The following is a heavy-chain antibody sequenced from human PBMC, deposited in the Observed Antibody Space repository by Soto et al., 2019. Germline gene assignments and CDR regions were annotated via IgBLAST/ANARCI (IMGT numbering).Heavy chain of an antibody. D-gene: IGHD4-17*01. Sequence: GGSLRLSCTASGFTFNHYAMSWVRQAPGKGLEWVSAVSGRGGSTKYADSVKGRFIISRDNSNSTLYLQMDSLRGGDTAVYYCAKDSTVTTPLYFYYYGFDVWGQGTTVTVSS. V-gene: IGHV3-23*01. J-gene: IGHJ6*02. CDR1: GFTFNHYA. CDR2: VSGRGGST. CDR3: AKDSTVTTPLYFYYYGFDV.